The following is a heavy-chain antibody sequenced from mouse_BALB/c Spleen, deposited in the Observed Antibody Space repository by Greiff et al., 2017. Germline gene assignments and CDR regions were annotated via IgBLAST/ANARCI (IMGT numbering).Heavy chain of an antibody. CDR2: IDPYYGGT. V-gene: IGHV1-39*01. Sequence: EVQLQQPGPELAKPGASVKISCKASGYSFTGYKMNWVKQSNGKSLEWIGNIDPYYGGTSYNQKFKGKATLTVDKSSSTAYMQHKSLTSEDSAVYYCARSRVEGRYFDFWGAGSTVTVSS. CDR3: ARSRVEGRYFDF. J-gene: IGHJ1*01. D-gene: IGHD1-1*01. CDR1: GYSFTGYK.